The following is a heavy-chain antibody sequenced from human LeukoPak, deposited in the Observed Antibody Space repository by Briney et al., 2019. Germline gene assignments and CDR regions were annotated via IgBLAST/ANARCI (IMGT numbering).Heavy chain of an antibody. CDR2: INHSGST. V-gene: IGHV4-34*01. D-gene: IGHD3-10*01. J-gene: IGHJ5*02. CDR3: ARDSYYYGSGSYYVTWFDP. Sequence: PSETLSLTCAVYGGSFSGYYWSWIRQPPGKGLEWIGEINHSGSTNYNPSLKSRVTISVDTSKNQFSLKLSSVTAADTAVYYCARDSYYYGSGSYYVTWFDPWGQGTLVTVSS. CDR1: GGSFSGYY.